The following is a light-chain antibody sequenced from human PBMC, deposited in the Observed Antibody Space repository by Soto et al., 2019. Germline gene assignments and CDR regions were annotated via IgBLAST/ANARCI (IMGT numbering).Light chain of an antibody. CDR3: QQYNDWPLT. CDR1: QSVDSN. V-gene: IGKV3D-15*01. CDR2: DAS. J-gene: IGKJ4*01. Sequence: EIVMTQSPATLSVSPGDGATLSCRASQSVDSNLAWYQQKPGQTPRLLMYDASTRPTGIPARFSGSGSGTEFTLTTISLQSEDSAVYYCQQYNDWPLTFGGGTKVDIK.